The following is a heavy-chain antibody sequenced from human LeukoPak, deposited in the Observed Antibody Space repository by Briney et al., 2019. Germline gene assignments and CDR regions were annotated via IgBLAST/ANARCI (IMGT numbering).Heavy chain of an antibody. CDR3: ARPTTAGDSSGYLYYFDY. V-gene: IGHV1-69*13. CDR2: IIPIFGTA. Sequence: SVKVSCKASGGTFSSNAISWVRQAPGQRLEWMGGIIPIFGTANYAQKFQGRVTITADESTSTAYVELSSLRSEDTAVYYCARPTTAGDSSGYLYYFDYWGQGTLVTVSS. J-gene: IGHJ4*02. D-gene: IGHD3-22*01. CDR1: GGTFSSNA.